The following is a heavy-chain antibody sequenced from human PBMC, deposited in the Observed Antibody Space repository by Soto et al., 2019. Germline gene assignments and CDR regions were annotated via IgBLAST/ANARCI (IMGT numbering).Heavy chain of an antibody. CDR1: ELTFSSFL. CDR3: AKSPMVRTFHYGMDV. CDR2: INEDGTEK. D-gene: IGHD2-8*01. Sequence: EVQVVESGGGLVQPGGSLRVSCAASELTFSSFLVSWVRQAPGKGLEWVADINEDGTEKYYADAVKGRITISRHNAKNSLYLQMSNLGAGDTAVYFCAKSPMVRTFHYGMDVWGQGTTVTVSS. J-gene: IGHJ6*02. V-gene: IGHV3-7*05.